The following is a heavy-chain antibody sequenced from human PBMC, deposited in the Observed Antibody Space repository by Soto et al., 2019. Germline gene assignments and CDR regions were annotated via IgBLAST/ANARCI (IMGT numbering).Heavy chain of an antibody. CDR1: GGTFSSYA. CDR2: IIPIFGTA. J-gene: IGHJ4*02. CDR3: ARDLVSTVVTVFDY. V-gene: IGHV1-69*05. Sequence: SVKVSCKASGGTFSSYAISWVRQAPGQGLEWMGGIIPIFGTANYAQKFQGRVTITRDTSTSTAYMELSSLRSEDTAVYYCARDLVSTVVTVFDYWGQGTLVTGSS. D-gene: IGHD2-15*01.